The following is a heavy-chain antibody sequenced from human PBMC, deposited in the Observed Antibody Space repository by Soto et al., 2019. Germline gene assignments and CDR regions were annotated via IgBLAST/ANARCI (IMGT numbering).Heavy chain of an antibody. V-gene: IGHV3-53*04. Sequence: GGSLRLSCAASGFTVSSNYMSWVRQAPGKGLEWVSVIYSGGSTYYADSVKGRFTITRHNSKNTLYLQMNSLGAEDTAVYYCARAYLEADWNYDAFDIWGQGTMVTVSS. CDR2: IYSGGST. CDR1: GFTVSSNY. D-gene: IGHD1-7*01. CDR3: ARAYLEADWNYDAFDI. J-gene: IGHJ3*02.